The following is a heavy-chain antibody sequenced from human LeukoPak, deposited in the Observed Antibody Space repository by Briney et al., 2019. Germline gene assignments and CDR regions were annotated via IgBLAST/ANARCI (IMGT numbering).Heavy chain of an antibody. D-gene: IGHD2-15*01. V-gene: IGHV4-59*12. CDR1: GGSMSRYY. CDR2: MYYSGST. Sequence: SETLSLTCTVSGGSMSRYYWSWIRQPPGKGLEWIGYMYYSGSTKYNPSLKSRVTISVDTSKNQFSLKLSSVTAADTAVYYCARGRLLSDWGQGTLVTVSS. CDR3: ARGRLLSD. J-gene: IGHJ4*02.